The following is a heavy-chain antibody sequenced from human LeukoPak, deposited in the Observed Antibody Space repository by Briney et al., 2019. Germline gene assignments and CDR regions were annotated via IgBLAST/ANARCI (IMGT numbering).Heavy chain of an antibody. CDR2: IYHSGST. V-gene: IGHV4-30-2*01. D-gene: IGHD5-12*01. Sequence: SETLSLTCAVSGGSISSGGYSWSWIRQPPGKGLEWIGYIYHSGSTYYNPSLKSRVTMSVDRSKNQVSLKLRSVTAADTALYYCARGAYSGFDLNFDYWGQGTRVTVS. J-gene: IGHJ4*02. CDR3: ARGAYSGFDLNFDY. CDR1: GGSISSGGYS.